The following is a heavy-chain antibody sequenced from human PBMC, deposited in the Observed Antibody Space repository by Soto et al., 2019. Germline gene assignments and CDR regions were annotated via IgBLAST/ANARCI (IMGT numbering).Heavy chain of an antibody. D-gene: IGHD6-13*01. Sequence: EVQLLESGGGLVQPGGSLRLSCAASGFTFSSYAMSWVRQAPGKGLEWVSVISGSGDSTYYADSVRGRFTISRDNSKNTLYLQINSLRAEDTAVHYCAKDRDGAAAGPTKFYGMDVWGQGTTVTVSS. CDR1: GFTFSSYA. CDR2: ISGSGDST. J-gene: IGHJ6*02. V-gene: IGHV3-23*01. CDR3: AKDRDGAAAGPTKFYGMDV.